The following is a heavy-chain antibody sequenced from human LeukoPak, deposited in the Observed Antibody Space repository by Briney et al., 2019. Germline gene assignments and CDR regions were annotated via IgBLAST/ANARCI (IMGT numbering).Heavy chain of an antibody. CDR1: GFTFSSYS. CDR2: NSSSSSYI. Sequence: GGSLRLSCAASGFTFSSYSMNWVRQAPGKGLEWVSSNSSSSSYIYYADSVKGRFTISRDNAKNSLYLQMNSLRAEDTAVYYCARAVAARPPDYWGQGTLVTVSS. V-gene: IGHV3-21*01. J-gene: IGHJ4*02. D-gene: IGHD6-19*01. CDR3: ARAVAARPPDY.